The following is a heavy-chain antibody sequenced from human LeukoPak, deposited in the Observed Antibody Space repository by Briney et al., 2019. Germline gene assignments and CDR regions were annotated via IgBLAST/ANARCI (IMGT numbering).Heavy chain of an antibody. D-gene: IGHD6-13*01. J-gene: IGHJ5*02. V-gene: IGHV4-34*01. CDR3: ARGGYGSNWYAGNWFDP. CDR2: INHSETT. Sequence: SETLSLTCAVYGGSFSGYYWSWIRQPPGEGLEWIGEINHSETTNYNPSLKSRVTISIDTSKNQFSLNLSSVTAADTAVYYCARGGYGSNWYAGNWFDPWGQGTLVTVSS. CDR1: GGSFSGYY.